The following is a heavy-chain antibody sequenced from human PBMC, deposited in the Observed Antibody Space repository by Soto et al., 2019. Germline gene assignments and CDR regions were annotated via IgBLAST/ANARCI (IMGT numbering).Heavy chain of an antibody. Sequence: PGGSLRLSCAASGFTFSSYAMHWVRQAPGKGLEWVAVISYDGSNKYYADSVKGRFTISRDNSKNTPYLQMNSLRAEDTAVYYCARSTVVTPKYNYWGQGTLVTVSS. CDR1: GFTFSSYA. CDR3: ARSTVVTPKYNY. J-gene: IGHJ4*02. CDR2: ISYDGSNK. D-gene: IGHD4-17*01. V-gene: IGHV3-30-3*01.